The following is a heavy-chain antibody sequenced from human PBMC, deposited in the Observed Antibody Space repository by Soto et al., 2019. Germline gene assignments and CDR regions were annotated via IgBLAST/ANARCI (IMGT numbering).Heavy chain of an antibody. CDR3: ARGFEFFDY. J-gene: IGHJ4*02. Sequence: SETLSLTCTVSGGSINTYYWSWIRQPPGKGLEWIGYIYYSGSTSYNPSLKSRVTISVDTSKNQFSLKLSSVTAADTAIYYCARGFEFFDYWGQGTLVTVPQ. CDR2: IYYSGST. V-gene: IGHV4-59*08. D-gene: IGHD3-10*01. CDR1: GGSINTYY.